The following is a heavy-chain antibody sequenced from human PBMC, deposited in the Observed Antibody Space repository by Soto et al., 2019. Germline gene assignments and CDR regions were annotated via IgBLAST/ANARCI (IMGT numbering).Heavy chain of an antibody. CDR1: GFTFSGYA. CDR3: ARGAYRYFDY. Sequence: QVQLVESGVGVVQPGKSLRLSCVGSGFTFSGYAMHWIRQAPGKAPEWVALISSDGSSTLYADSVRGRFTISRDNSRDTLYLQLNSVRPDDTAVFSCARGAYRYFDYWGQGTLVTVSS. CDR2: ISSDGSST. J-gene: IGHJ4*02. V-gene: IGHV3-30-3*01. D-gene: IGHD4-4*01.